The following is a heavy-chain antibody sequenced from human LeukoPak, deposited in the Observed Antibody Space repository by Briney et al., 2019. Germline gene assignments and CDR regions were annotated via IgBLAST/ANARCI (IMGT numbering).Heavy chain of an antibody. CDR1: GFTFSRYA. CDR2: IGGSGGAI. CDR3: ARLSTVTTSFDY. D-gene: IGHD4-17*01. J-gene: IGHJ4*02. V-gene: IGHV3-23*01. Sequence: PGGSLRLSCGASGFTFSRYAMSWVRQAPGKGLQWVSEIGGSGGAIYYADSVKGRFTISRDNSKNTLFLEMNSPRAEDTAVYYCARLSTVTTSFDYWGQGTLVTVSS.